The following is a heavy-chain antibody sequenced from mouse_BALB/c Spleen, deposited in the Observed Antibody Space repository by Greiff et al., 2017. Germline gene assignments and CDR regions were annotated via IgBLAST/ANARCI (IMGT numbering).Heavy chain of an antibody. V-gene: IGHV1-12*01. CDR2: IYPGNGGT. Sequence: QVQLQQSGAELVRSGASVKMSCKASGYTFTSYNMHWVKQTPGQGLEWIGYIYPGNGGTNYNQKFKGKATLTADTSSSTAYMQISSLTSEDSAVYFCATERNDYGSSYVGAYWGQGTLVTVSA. CDR1: GYTFTSYN. J-gene: IGHJ3*01. D-gene: IGHD1-1*01. CDR3: ATERNDYGSSYVGAY.